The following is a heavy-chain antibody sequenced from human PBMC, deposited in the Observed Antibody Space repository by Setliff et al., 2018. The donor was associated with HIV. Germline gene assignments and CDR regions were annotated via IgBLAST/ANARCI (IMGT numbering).Heavy chain of an antibody. CDR3: ARGGGGPSGFDV. CDR1: GYTFTTYN. Sequence: ASVKVSCKASGYTFTTYNINWVRQAPGQGLEWMGRINPNSGGTNYAQKFQGRVTMTRDTSISTVYMDLRRLTSDDTAVYYCARGGGGPSGFDVWGQGTMVTVSS. V-gene: IGHV1-2*06. CDR2: INPNSGGT. D-gene: IGHD1-26*01. J-gene: IGHJ3*01.